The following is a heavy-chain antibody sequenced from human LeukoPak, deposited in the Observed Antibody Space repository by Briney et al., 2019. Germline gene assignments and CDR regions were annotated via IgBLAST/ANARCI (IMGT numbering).Heavy chain of an antibody. Sequence: RAGGSLRLSCEVSGFMFSTYWMDWVRQAPGRGLEWVANINQDGSEKYFLDSVKGRFTISRDNAKNSLYLQMNSLRAEDTAVYYCSRALEVWGKGTTVSVSS. CDR3: SRALEV. CDR2: INQDGSEK. V-gene: IGHV3-7*01. CDR1: GFMFSTYW. J-gene: IGHJ6*04.